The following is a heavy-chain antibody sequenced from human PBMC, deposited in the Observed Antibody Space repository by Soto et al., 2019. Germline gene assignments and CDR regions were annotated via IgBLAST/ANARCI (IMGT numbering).Heavy chain of an antibody. J-gene: IGHJ6*02. CDR3: ARDLAVGASGHGYGMDV. D-gene: IGHD1-26*01. V-gene: IGHV3-66*01. CDR1: GFTVSSNY. CDR2: IYSGGST. Sequence: EVQLVESGGGLVQPGGSLRLSCAASGFTVSSNYMSWVRQAPGKGLEWIAVIYSGGSTYYADSVKGRFTISRDNSKNTLYLQMNSLRAEDTAVYYCARDLAVGASGHGYGMDVWGQGTTVTVSS.